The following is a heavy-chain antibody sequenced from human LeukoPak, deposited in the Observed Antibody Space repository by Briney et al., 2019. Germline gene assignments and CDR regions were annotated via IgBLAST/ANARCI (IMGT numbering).Heavy chain of an antibody. Sequence: PSETLSLTCTVSGGSISSGSYYWSWIRQPPGKGLEWIGYIYYSGSTYYNPSLKSRVTISVDTSKNQFYLKLSSVTAADTAVYYCAREPWVAVAGRVGFDYWGQGTLVTVSS. D-gene: IGHD6-19*01. CDR2: IYYSGST. CDR1: GGSISSGSYY. V-gene: IGHV4-30-4*08. J-gene: IGHJ4*02. CDR3: AREPWVAVAGRVGFDY.